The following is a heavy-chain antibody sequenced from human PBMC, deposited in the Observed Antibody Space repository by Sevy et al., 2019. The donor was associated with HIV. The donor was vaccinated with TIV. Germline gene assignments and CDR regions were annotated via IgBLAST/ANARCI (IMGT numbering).Heavy chain of an antibody. D-gene: IGHD3-10*01. V-gene: IGHV5-51*01. CDR1: GYTFTNYW. J-gene: IGHJ4*02. Sequence: EESLKISCKLSGYTFTNYWVGWMRQMPGKGLQWMGIVYLGHSDIRYSPSFQGQVTISADKSISTAYLQWSSLKASDTAIYYCARQRERGVSYFKYWGQGTVVVVSS. CDR3: ARQRERGVSYFKY. CDR2: VYLGHSDI.